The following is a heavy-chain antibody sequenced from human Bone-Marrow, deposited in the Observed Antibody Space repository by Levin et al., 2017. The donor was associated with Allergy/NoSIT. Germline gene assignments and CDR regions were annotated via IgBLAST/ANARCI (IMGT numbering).Heavy chain of an antibody. CDR3: ARVNYTSSWAYYFDY. D-gene: IGHD6-13*01. CDR2: LSYDGNNK. V-gene: IGHV3-30-3*01. Sequence: LSLTCAASGFIFNNSALHWVRQAPGKGMEWVAALSYDGNNKNYADSVKGRFTISRDNSKNTLFLQMNSLTTEDTALYYCARVNYTSSWAYYFDYWGQGTLVTVSS. CDR1: GFIFNNSA. J-gene: IGHJ4*02.